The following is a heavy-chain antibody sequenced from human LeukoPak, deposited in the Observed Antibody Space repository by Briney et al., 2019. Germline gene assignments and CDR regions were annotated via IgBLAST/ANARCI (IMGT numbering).Heavy chain of an antibody. D-gene: IGHD3-10*01. Sequence: PSETLSLTCTVSGGSISSYYWSWIRQPPGEGLEWIGYIYYSGSTNYNPSLKSRVTISVDTSKNQFSLKLSSVTAADTAVYYCARWVPGGNNWFDPWGQGTLVTVSS. CDR2: IYYSGST. V-gene: IGHV4-59*08. J-gene: IGHJ5*02. CDR1: GGSISSYY. CDR3: ARWVPGGNNWFDP.